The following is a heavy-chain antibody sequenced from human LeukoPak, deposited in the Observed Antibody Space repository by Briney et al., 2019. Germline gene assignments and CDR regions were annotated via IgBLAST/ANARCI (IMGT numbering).Heavy chain of an antibody. V-gene: IGHV4-59*08. CDR1: GGSNSGYY. D-gene: IGHD4-23*01. Sequence: SEALSLTCTVSGGSNSGYYWSWIRQPPGKGLEWIGYIYYSGSGSTNYNPSLKSRVTISVDTSKNQFSLKLSSVTAADTAVYYCARRGGHGGSFDYWGQGTLVTVSS. J-gene: IGHJ4*02. CDR3: ARRGGHGGSFDY. CDR2: IYYSGSGST.